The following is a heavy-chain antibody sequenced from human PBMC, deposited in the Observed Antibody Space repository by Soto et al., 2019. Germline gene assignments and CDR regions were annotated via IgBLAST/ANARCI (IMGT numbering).Heavy chain of an antibody. CDR1: GGTFSSYA. CDR2: IIPIFGTA. Sequence: QVQLVQSGAEVKKPGSSVKVSCKASGGTFSSYAISWVRQAPGQGLEWMGGIIPIFGTANYAQKFQGRVTITAGASTSTACRELRRLRSEETAAYYCEGGPNRTIFEVVIPPLHAFDIWGQGTMVTVSS. J-gene: IGHJ3*02. CDR3: EGGPNRTIFEVVIPPLHAFDI. V-gene: IGHV1-69*01. D-gene: IGHD3-3*01.